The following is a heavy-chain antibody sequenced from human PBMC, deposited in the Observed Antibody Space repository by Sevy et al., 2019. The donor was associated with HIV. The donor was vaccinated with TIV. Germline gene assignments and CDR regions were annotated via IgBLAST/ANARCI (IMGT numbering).Heavy chain of an antibody. CDR2: INWNGGSI. V-gene: IGHV3-20*04. J-gene: IGHJ5*02. CDR1: GFTFDDYG. Sequence: GGSLRLSCAASGFTFDDYGMSWVRQAPGKGLEWVSGINWNGGSISYADSVRGRFTISRDNAKNSLYLQMNSLRAEDTAFYYCARSGDDSSGFHYWWFDPWGQGTLVTVSS. D-gene: IGHD3-22*01. CDR3: ARSGDDSSGFHYWWFDP.